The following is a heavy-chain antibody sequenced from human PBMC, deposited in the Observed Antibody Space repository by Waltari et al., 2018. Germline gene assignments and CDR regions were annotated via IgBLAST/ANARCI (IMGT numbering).Heavy chain of an antibody. CDR1: GGSISSYY. CDR3: ARGALKYGSLTVDY. D-gene: IGHD4-17*01. Sequence: QVQLQESGPGLVKPSETLSLTCTVSGGSISSYYWSWIRQPPGKGMEWIGYIYYSGSTNYTPSLKSRVTISVDTSKNQFALKLSSVTAADTAVYYCARGALKYGSLTVDYWGQGTLVTVSS. V-gene: IGHV4-59*01. J-gene: IGHJ4*02. CDR2: IYYSGST.